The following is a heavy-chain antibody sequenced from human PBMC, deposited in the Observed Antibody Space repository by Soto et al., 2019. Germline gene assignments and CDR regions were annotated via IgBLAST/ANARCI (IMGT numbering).Heavy chain of an antibody. V-gene: IGHV3-7*01. CDR3: ARKRSPYGGYYYYYMDV. CDR1: GFTFSSYC. Sequence: GGSLRLSCAASGFTFSSYCMSWVRQAPGKGLEWVANIKEDGSAKYYGDSVKGRFTISRDNAKNSLYPQMNSLRAEDTAVYYCARKRSPYGGYYYYYMDVWGKGTTVTVS. CDR2: IKEDGSAK. D-gene: IGHD3-16*01. J-gene: IGHJ6*03.